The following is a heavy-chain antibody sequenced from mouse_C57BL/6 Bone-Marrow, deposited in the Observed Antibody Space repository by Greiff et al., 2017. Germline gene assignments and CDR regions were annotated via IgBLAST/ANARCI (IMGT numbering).Heavy chain of an antibody. CDR1: GFTFSSYA. Sequence: EVQGVESGGGLVKPGGSLKLSCAASGFTFSSYAMSWVRQTPEKRLEWVATISDGGSYTYYPDNAKNNLYLQMSHLKSEDTAMYYCASSNYYGSSSFDVWGTGTTVTVSS. J-gene: IGHJ1*03. CDR2: ISDGGSYT. D-gene: IGHD1-1*01. CDR3: ASSNYYGSSSFDV. V-gene: IGHV5-4*01.